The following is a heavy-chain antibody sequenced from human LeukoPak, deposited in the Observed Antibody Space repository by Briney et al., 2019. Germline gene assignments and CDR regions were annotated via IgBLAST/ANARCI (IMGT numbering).Heavy chain of an antibody. CDR2: IYYSGST. J-gene: IGHJ4*02. D-gene: IGHD3-3*02. CDR1: GDSISSYY. Sequence: SETLSLTCTVSGDSISSYYCSWIRQPPGKGLEWIASIYYSGSTYYNPSLKSRVTISVDTSKNQFSLKLSSVTAADTAVYYCARLISIFGVATDYWGQGTLVTVSS. V-gene: IGHV4-59*05. CDR3: ARLISIFGVATDY.